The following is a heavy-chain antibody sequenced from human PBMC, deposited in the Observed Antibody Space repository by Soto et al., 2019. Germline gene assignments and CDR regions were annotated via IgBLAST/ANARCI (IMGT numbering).Heavy chain of an antibody. CDR2: INHSGST. J-gene: IGHJ6*03. V-gene: IGHV4-34*01. CDR1: GGAFSGYY. CDR3: ARGPTERPTVTTIFNYYYMDV. D-gene: IGHD4-17*01. Sequence: QVLLQPWGAGLLKPSETLSLTCAVYGGAFSGYYWSWIRQPPGKGLEWIGEINHSGSTNYNPSLKSRVTISVDTSKNQFSLKLSSVTAADTAVYYCARGPTERPTVTTIFNYYYMDVWGKGTTVTVSS.